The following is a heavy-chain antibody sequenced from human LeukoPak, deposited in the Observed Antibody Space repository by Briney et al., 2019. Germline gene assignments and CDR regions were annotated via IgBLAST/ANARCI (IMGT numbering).Heavy chain of an antibody. Sequence: GASVKVSCKASGYTFTSYGISWVRQAPGQGLEWMGWISAYNGNTNYAQKLQGRVTMTTDTSTSTAYMELRSLRSDDTAVYYCARHGINSSSWYFYAFDIWGQGTMVSVSS. CDR2: ISAYNGNT. J-gene: IGHJ3*02. D-gene: IGHD6-13*01. CDR3: ARHGINSSSWYFYAFDI. V-gene: IGHV1-18*01. CDR1: GYTFTSYG.